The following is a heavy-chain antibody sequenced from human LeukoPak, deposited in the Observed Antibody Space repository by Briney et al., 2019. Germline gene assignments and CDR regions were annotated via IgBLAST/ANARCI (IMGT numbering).Heavy chain of an antibody. J-gene: IGHJ4*02. CDR3: ARAPPSYRDLDY. Sequence: GGSLRLSCVASGFTVSSNYMSWVRQAPGKGLEWVSVIYSGSSTYYADSVKGRFTISRDNSKNTLYLQMNSLRAEDTAVYYCARAPPSYRDLDYWGQGTLVTASS. V-gene: IGHV3-66*02. D-gene: IGHD3-16*01. CDR2: IYSGSST. CDR1: GFTVSSNY.